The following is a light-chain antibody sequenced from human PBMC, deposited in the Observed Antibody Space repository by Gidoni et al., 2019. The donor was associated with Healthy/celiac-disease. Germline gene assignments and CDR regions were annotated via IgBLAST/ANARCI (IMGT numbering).Light chain of an antibody. Sequence: EIVLTQSPATLSLSPGERATLSCRASQGVSSYLAWYQQKPGQAPRLLIYDASNRATGITARFSGSGPGTDFTLTISSLEPEDFAVYYCQQRSNWHPATFGQGTRLEIK. CDR1: QGVSSY. V-gene: IGKV3D-11*01. J-gene: IGKJ5*01. CDR2: DAS. CDR3: QQRSNWHPAT.